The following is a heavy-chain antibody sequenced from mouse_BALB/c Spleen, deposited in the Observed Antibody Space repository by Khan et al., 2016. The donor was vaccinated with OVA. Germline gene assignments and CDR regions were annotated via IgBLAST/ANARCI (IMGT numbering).Heavy chain of an antibody. CDR2: INTYTGEP. J-gene: IGHJ1*01. Sequence: QIQLVQSGPELKKPGETVKISCKASGYTFTNDGMNWVKQAPGKGLKWMGWINTYTGEPTYADDFKGRFAFSLETSASTAYLQISNLKNEDMTTYFCARISSSWYSDVWGAGTTVTVSS. CDR1: GYTFTNDG. V-gene: IGHV9-1*02. CDR3: ARISSSWYSDV. D-gene: IGHD6-2*01.